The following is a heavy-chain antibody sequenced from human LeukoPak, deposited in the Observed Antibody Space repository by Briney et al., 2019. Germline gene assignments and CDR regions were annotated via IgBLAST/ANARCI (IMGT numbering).Heavy chain of an antibody. CDR1: GFTFSIYA. CDR2: IGGGGSST. Sequence: GESLRLSCAASGFTFSIYAMTWVRQAPGKGLDWVSTIGGGGSSTYYADSVKGRFTISRDNSKNTLYLQMNSLRAEDTAVYYCAKGSDWGQGTLVTVSS. CDR3: AKGSD. J-gene: IGHJ4*02. V-gene: IGHV3-23*01.